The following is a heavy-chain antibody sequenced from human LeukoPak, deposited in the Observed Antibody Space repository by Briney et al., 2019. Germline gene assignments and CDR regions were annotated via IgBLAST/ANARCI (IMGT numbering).Heavy chain of an antibody. D-gene: IGHD4-17*01. Sequence: PGGSLRLSCAASVFTFSSYSMNWARQAPGKGLEWVSYISSSSSTIYYADSVKGRFTISRDNAKNSLYLQMNSLRDEDTAVYYCARDPPHYGDYVDYYYYGMDVWGQGTTVTVSS. CDR2: ISSSSSTI. CDR3: ARDPPHYGDYVDYYYYGMDV. J-gene: IGHJ6*02. CDR1: VFTFSSYS. V-gene: IGHV3-48*02.